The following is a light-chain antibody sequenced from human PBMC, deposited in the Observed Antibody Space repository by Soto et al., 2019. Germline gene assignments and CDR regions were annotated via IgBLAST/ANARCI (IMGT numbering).Light chain of an antibody. V-gene: IGKV1-5*01. CDR2: DAS. Sequence: IQLTQSPSTLSASIGDTVTITCRASQGISGRLAWYQQKPGKAPKLLIYDASSLESGVPSRFSGSGSGTEFTLTISGLQPGDSATYYCQQYNSYSPTFGQGTKVDIK. J-gene: IGKJ1*01. CDR3: QQYNSYSPT. CDR1: QGISGR.